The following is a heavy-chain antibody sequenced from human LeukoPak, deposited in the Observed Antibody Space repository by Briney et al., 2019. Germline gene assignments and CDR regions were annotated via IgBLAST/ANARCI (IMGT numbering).Heavy chain of an antibody. V-gene: IGHV3-30*04. CDR3: ARDKKGGLRYFDWSRNYYYYGMDV. CDR2: ISYDGSNK. J-gene: IGHJ6*02. D-gene: IGHD3-9*01. CDR1: GFTFSSYA. Sequence: PGRSLRLSCAASGFTFSSYAMHWVRQAPGKWLEWVAVISYDGSNKYYADSVKGRFTISRDNSKNTLYLQMNSLRAEDTAVYYCARDKKGGLRYFDWSRNYYYYGMDVWGQGTTVTVSS.